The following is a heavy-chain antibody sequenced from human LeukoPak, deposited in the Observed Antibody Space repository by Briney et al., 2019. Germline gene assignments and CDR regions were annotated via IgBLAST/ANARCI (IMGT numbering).Heavy chain of an antibody. CDR1: GGTFSSYA. CDR2: IIPIFGTA. D-gene: IGHD6-6*01. CDR3: ARLVGARVKAARLAVSNYGMDV. V-gene: IGHV1-69*01. J-gene: IGHJ6*02. Sequence: SVKVSCKVSGGTFSSYAISWVRQAPGQGLEWMGGIIPIFGTANYAQKFQGRVTITADESTSTAYMELSSLRSEDTAVYYCARLVGARVKAARLAVSNYGMDVWGQGTTVTVSS.